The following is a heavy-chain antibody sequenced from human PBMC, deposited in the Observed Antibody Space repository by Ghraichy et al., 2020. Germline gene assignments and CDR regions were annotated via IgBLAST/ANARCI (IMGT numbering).Heavy chain of an antibody. J-gene: IGHJ4*02. CDR3: VRDPVCSN. CDR1: GFSFNDYW. V-gene: IGHV3-7*01. D-gene: IGHD2-15*01. Sequence: GESLNISCAASGFSFNDYWMSWVRQAPGKGLEWVANIKPDGSQTHYVDSLKGRFSISRDNAENSLYLQMNSLRAEDTAVYYCVRDPVCSNWGQGTLVTVSS. CDR2: IKPDGSQT.